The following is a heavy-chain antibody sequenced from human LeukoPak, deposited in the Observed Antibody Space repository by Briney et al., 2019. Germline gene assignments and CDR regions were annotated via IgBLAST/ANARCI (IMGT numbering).Heavy chain of an antibody. CDR1: GYTFTSYD. CDR2: MNPHSGNT. Sequence: GASVKVSCKASGYTFTSYDIIWVRQATGQGLEWMGWMNPHSGNTGYAQKFQGRVTMTRNTSISTAYMELSSLRSEDTAVYYCASNSNYETRDYYGMDVWGQGTTVTVSS. J-gene: IGHJ6*02. D-gene: IGHD4-11*01. V-gene: IGHV1-8*01. CDR3: ASNSNYETRDYYGMDV.